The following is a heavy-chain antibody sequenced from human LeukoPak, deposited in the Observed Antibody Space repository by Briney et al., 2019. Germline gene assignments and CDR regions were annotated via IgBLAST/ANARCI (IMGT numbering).Heavy chain of an antibody. CDR2: IYYSGST. CDR1: GGSISSGGYY. D-gene: IGHD3-10*01. CDR3: ARANYGSGSYRRFTDYYYGMDV. J-gene: IGHJ6*02. V-gene: IGHV4-31*03. Sequence: SQTLSLTCTVSGGSISSGGYYWSWIRQHPGKGLEWIGYIYYSGSTYYNPSLKSRVTISVDTSKNQFSLKLSSVTAADTAVYYCARANYGSGSYRRFTDYYYGMDVWGQGTLVTVSS.